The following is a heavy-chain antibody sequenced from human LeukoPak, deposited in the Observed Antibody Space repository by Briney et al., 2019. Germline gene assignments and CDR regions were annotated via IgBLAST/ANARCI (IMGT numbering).Heavy chain of an antibody. CDR1: GYSFTSYW. V-gene: IGHV5-51*01. J-gene: IGHJ5*02. D-gene: IGHD3-10*01. Sequence: GESLKISCKGSGYSFTSYWIGWVRQMPGKGLEWMGIIYPGDSDTRYSPSFQGQVTISADKSISTAYLRWSSLKASDTAMYYCARQYYYGSGSYYDWFDPWGQGTLVTVSS. CDR2: IYPGDSDT. CDR3: ARQYYYGSGSYYDWFDP.